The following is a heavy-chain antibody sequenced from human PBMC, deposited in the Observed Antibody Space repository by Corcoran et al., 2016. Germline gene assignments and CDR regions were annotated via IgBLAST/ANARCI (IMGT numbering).Heavy chain of an antibody. J-gene: IGHJ3*02. Sequence: EVQLRESGGGLVKPGGSLRLSCAASGFTFSSYSMNWVRQAPGKGLEWVSSISSGRTYTYYTDSVKGRFTISRNNDRNSLYIQMNSLTVDDTAVYYWARDDAALSVFDAFDIWGQGTMVTVSS. CDR3: ARDDAALSVFDAFDI. CDR2: ISSGRTYT. V-gene: IGHV3-21*02. CDR1: GFTFSSYS.